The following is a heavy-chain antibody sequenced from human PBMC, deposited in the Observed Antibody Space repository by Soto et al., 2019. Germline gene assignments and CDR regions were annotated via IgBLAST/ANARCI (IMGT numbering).Heavy chain of an antibody. D-gene: IGHD2-21*01. V-gene: IGHV3-7*01. CDR2: IKQDGSGK. CDR1: GFTFSSYW. Sequence: PGGSLRLSCAPSGFTFSSYWLSWGRQAPAKGLEWVANIKQDGSGKNYVDSVKGRFTISRDNAKNSLYLQMNSLRADDTAVYYCASARHIGPWGQGTLVTVSS. J-gene: IGHJ5*02. CDR3: ASARHIGP.